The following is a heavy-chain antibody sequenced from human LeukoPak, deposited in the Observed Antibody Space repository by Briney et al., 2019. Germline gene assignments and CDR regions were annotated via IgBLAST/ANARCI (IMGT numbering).Heavy chain of an antibody. J-gene: IGHJ4*02. D-gene: IGHD6-13*01. CDR1: GGSISSYY. CDR2: IYYSGST. V-gene: IGHV4-59*08. Sequence: PSETLSLTCTVSGGSISSYYWSWIRQPPGKGLRWIGYIYYSGSTNYNPSLKSRVTISVDTSKNQFSLKLSSVTAADTALYYCARHRESSSWENDYWGQGTLVTVSS. CDR3: ARHRESSSWENDY.